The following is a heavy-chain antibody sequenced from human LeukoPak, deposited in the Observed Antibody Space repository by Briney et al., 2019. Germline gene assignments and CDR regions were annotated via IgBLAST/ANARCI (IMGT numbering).Heavy chain of an antibody. CDR2: INSDGSST. CDR3: ARGHGPTWASQPPALGYYYYYMDV. CDR1: GFTFNRYW. D-gene: IGHD3-16*01. V-gene: IGHV3-74*01. J-gene: IGHJ6*03. Sequence: PGGSLRLSCAASGFTFNRYWMHWVRQASGKGLVWVSRINSDGSSTSYADSVKGRFTISRDNAKNTLYLQMNSLRAEDTAVYYCARGHGPTWASQPPALGYYYYYMDVWGKGTTVTVSS.